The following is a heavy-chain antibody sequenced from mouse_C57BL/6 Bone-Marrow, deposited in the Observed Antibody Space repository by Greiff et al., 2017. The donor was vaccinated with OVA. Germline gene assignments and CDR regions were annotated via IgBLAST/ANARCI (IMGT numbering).Heavy chain of an antibody. V-gene: IGHV2-5*01. CDR1: GFSLTSYG. CDR3: AKSLLRSGISYAMDY. D-gene: IGHD1-3*01. CDR2: IWRGGST. J-gene: IGHJ4*01. Sequence: VQLQQSGPGLVQPSQSLSITCTVSGFSLTSYGVHWVRQSPGKGLAWLGVIWRGGSTDYTAAFMSRLSIPKDNSKIQVVFKMNSLQADDTAIYYCAKSLLRSGISYAMDYWGQGTSGTVSS.